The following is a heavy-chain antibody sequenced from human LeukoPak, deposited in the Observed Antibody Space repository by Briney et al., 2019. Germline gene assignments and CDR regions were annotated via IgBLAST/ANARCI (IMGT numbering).Heavy chain of an antibody. CDR2: IKQDGSEK. J-gene: IGHJ4*02. Sequence: GGSLRLSCAASGFTFSSYWVSWVRQAPGKGLEWVANIKQDGSEKYYVDSVKGRFTISRDNAKNSLYLQMNSLRAEDTAVYYCARDANFARGTPDWGQGTLVTVSS. V-gene: IGHV3-7*01. D-gene: IGHD3-16*01. CDR1: GFTFSSYW. CDR3: ARDANFARGTPD.